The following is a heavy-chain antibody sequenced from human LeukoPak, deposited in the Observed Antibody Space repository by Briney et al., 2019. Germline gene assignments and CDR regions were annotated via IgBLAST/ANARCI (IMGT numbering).Heavy chain of an antibody. CDR1: GFTFDDYA. J-gene: IGHJ4*02. V-gene: IGHV3-9*03. CDR2: ISWNSGSI. Sequence: GRSLRLSCAASGFTFDDYAMHWVRQPPGKGLEWVSGISWNSGSIGYADSVKGRFTISRDNAKNSLYLQMNSLRAEDMALYYCTKALTDSISSYFDNWGQGTLVTVSS. D-gene: IGHD6-6*01. CDR3: TKALTDSISSYFDN.